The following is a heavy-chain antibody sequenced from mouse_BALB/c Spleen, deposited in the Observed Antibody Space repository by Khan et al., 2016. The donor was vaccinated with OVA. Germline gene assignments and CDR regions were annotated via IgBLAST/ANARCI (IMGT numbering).Heavy chain of an antibody. V-gene: IGHV1-7*01. D-gene: IGHD1-1*02. J-gene: IGHJ3*01. CDR1: GYTFPSYW. CDR2: INPSTGYT. Sequence: QVQLKESGAELAKPGASVKMSCKASGYTFPSYWIHWVKQRPGQGLEWIGYINPSTGYTEYNQKFKDKATLTADKSSSTAYMQLSSLTSENSAVYYCARGGYGSFAYWGQGTLVTVSA. CDR3: ARGGYGSFAY.